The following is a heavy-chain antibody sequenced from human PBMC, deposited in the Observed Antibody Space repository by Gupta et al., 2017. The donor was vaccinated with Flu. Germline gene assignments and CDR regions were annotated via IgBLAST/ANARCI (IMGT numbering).Heavy chain of an antibody. V-gene: IGHV4-61*02. Sequence: QVQLQESGPGLVKPSQTLSLTCVVSGASVNSGAYHWNWIRQPAGKGLEWIGRIYTGGSTSYYNPSLKSRVTMSVDRSKNHFSLELTSVTAADTAIYFCARSSYYDSHGFDYWGQGTLVTVSS. D-gene: IGHD3-22*01. J-gene: IGHJ4*02. CDR3: ARSSYYDSHGFDY. CDR1: GASVNSGAYH. CDR2: IYTGGST.